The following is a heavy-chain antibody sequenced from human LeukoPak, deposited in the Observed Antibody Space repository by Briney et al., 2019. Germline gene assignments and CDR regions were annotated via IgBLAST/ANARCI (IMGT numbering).Heavy chain of an antibody. V-gene: IGHV4-34*01. J-gene: IGHJ4*02. CDR3: ARSLAVAANPTFDY. CDR2: INHSGST. D-gene: IGHD6-19*01. Sequence: TSETLSLTCAVYGGSFSGYYWSWIRQPPGKGLEWIGEINHSGSTNYNPSLKSRVTISVDTSKNQFSLKLSSVTAADTAVYYCARSLAVAANPTFDYWGQGTLVTVSS. CDR1: GGSFSGYY.